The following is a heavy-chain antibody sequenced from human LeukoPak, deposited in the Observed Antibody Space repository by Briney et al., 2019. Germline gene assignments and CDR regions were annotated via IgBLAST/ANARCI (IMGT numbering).Heavy chain of an antibody. D-gene: IGHD5-18*01. J-gene: IGHJ4*02. CDR1: GFTVSSNY. CDR3: ARAPGYSYGLDY. V-gene: IGHV3-53*01. Sequence: GGSLRLSCAASGFTVSSNYMSWVRQAPGKGLEWVSVIYRGGSTYYAGSVKGRFTISRDNSKNTLYLQMNSLRAEDTAVYYCARAPGYSYGLDYWGQETLVTVSS. CDR2: IYRGGST.